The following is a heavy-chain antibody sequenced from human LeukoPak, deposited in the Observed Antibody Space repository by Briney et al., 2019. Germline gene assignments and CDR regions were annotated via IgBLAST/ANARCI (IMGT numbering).Heavy chain of an antibody. V-gene: IGHV4-59*06. Sequence: SETLSLTCTVSGGSISSYYWSWIRQHPGKGLEWIGYIYYSGSTYYNPSLESRVTISVDTSKNQFSLKLSSVTAADTAVYYCARGRPGRITMIGNWGQGTLVTVSS. CDR2: IYYSGST. D-gene: IGHD3-22*01. CDR1: GGSISSYY. CDR3: ARGRPGRITMIGN. J-gene: IGHJ4*02.